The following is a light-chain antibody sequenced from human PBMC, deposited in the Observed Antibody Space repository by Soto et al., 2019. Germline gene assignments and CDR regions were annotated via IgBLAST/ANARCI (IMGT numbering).Light chain of an antibody. Sequence: QSALTQPASVSGSPGQSITISCTGTSSDVGGYNYVSWYQQHPGKAPKLMIYEVSNRPSGVSNRFSGSKSGNTASLTISGLQAEDEADYYCSSYTNSNTWVFGGETNMTVL. CDR2: EVS. CDR1: SSDVGGYNY. J-gene: IGLJ3*02. V-gene: IGLV2-14*01. CDR3: SSYTNSNTWV.